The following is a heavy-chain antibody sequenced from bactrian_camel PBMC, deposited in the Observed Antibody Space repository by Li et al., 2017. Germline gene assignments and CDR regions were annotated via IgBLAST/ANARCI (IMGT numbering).Heavy chain of an antibody. CDR1: GFTFSTYY. CDR2: IYTGGGST. J-gene: IGHJ4*01. D-gene: IGHD6*01. Sequence: QLVESGGGLVQPGGSLRLSCAASGFTFSTYYMSWVRQAPGKGLEWVSSIYTGGGSTYYADSVKGRFSISRNDLNDTTYLQMDNVKSEDTALYYCGTRYPGSWYRTYWGQGTQVTVS. CDR3: GTRYPGSWYRTY. V-gene: IGHV3-2*01.